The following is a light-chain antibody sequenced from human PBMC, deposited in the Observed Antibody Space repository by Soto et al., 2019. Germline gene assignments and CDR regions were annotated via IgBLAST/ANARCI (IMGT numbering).Light chain of an antibody. CDR3: QQCTNWPPEYT. V-gene: IGKV3-11*01. Sequence: EIVLTQSPATLALSPGDRATLSCRASQSISSHLAWYQQKTGQAPRLLIYDASNRAPGIPTRFTGSGSGTDFTLAISSLEPVDFAVYYCQQCTNWPPEYTFGQGTRVEIK. CDR1: QSISSH. J-gene: IGKJ2*01. CDR2: DAS.